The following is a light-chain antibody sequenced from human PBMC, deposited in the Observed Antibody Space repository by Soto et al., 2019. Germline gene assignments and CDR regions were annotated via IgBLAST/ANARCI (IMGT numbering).Light chain of an antibody. CDR1: QSVSSSY. Sequence: EIVLTQSPGTLSLSPGERATLSCRASQSVSSSYLAWYQQKPGQAPRLLIYDASSRATGIPDRFSGSGSGTDFTLTINRLEPEDFAVYYCEQYDKSITFGGGTKVDIK. J-gene: IGKJ4*01. CDR3: EQYDKSIT. CDR2: DAS. V-gene: IGKV3-20*01.